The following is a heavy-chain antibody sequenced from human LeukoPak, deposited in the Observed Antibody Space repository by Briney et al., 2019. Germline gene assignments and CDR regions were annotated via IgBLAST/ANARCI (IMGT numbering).Heavy chain of an antibody. V-gene: IGHV1-18*01. J-gene: IGHJ4*02. CDR1: GYTFTSYG. D-gene: IGHD6-13*01. CDR3: ARGGVSSSWYRTPDY. CDR2: ISAYNGNT. Sequence: VGSVKVSCKASGYTFTSYGISWVRQAPGQGLEWMGWISAYNGNTNYAQKLQGRVTMTTDTSTSTAYMELRSLRSDDTAVYYCARGGVSSSWYRTPDYWGQGTLVTVSS.